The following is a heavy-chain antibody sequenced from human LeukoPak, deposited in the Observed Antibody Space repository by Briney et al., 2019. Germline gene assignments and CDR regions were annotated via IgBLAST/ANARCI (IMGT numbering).Heavy chain of an antibody. CDR2: IKQDRSEK. V-gene: IGHV3-7*04. CDR3: ARGSGSYYY. D-gene: IGHD3-22*01. CDR1: GFTFSNYW. J-gene: IGHJ4*02. Sequence: GGSLRLSCAASGFTFSNYWMSWVRQAPGKGLEWVASIKQDRSEKYYVGSVKGRFTISRDNAKNSLYLQMNSLRAEDTAVYYCARGSGSYYYWGQGTLVTVSS.